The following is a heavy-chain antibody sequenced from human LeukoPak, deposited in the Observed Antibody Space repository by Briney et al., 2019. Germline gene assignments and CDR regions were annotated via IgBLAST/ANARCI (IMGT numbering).Heavy chain of an antibody. V-gene: IGHV3-74*01. D-gene: IGHD2-15*01. Sequence: GGSLRLSCAASGFTFSDHWMHWVRHAPGKGLVWVSRINSDGGKSIYADSVKGRFTISRDNAKNTLYLQMNSLRAEDTAVYYCAREIRAAATDYWGQGTLVTVSS. CDR3: AREIRAAATDY. CDR1: GFTFSDHW. CDR2: INSDGGKS. J-gene: IGHJ4*02.